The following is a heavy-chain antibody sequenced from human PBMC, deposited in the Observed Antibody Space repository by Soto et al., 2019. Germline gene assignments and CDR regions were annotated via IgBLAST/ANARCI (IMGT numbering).Heavy chain of an antibody. D-gene: IGHD3-22*01. J-gene: IGHJ3*02. V-gene: IGHV3-7*01. CDR3: AREYYDSSGYYHDAFDI. Sequence: GGSLRLSCVASGFTFSSYWMSWVRQAPGKGLEWVANIKQDGSEKYYVDSVKGRFTISRDNAKNSLYLQMNSLRAEDTAVYYCAREYYDSSGYYHDAFDIWGKGTMVTVSS. CDR2: IKQDGSEK. CDR1: GFTFSSYW.